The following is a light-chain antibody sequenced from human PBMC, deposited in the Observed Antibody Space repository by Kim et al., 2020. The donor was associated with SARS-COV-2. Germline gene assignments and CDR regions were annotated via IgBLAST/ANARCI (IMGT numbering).Light chain of an antibody. CDR2: QDN. Sequence: SYELTQPPSVSVSPGQTASITCSGDKLGDKYACWYQQKPGQSPVLFIYQDNKRPSGIPERFSGSNSGNTATLTISGTQAMDEADYYCQAWDSSTGVFGTGTKVTVL. J-gene: IGLJ1*01. CDR1: KLGDKY. CDR3: QAWDSSTGV. V-gene: IGLV3-1*01.